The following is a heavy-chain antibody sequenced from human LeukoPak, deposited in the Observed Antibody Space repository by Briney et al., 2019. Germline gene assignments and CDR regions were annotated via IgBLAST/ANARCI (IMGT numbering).Heavy chain of an antibody. CDR2: IYYSGST. Sequence: SETLSLTCTVSGGSISSSSYYWGWIRQPPGKGLEWIGTIYYSGSTYYNPSLKSRVTISVDTSKNQFSLKLSSVTAADTAVYYCARAPGYSYGYGSGWFDPWGQGTLVTASS. CDR3: ARAPGYSYGYGSGWFDP. CDR1: GGSISSSSYY. D-gene: IGHD5-18*01. V-gene: IGHV4-39*07. J-gene: IGHJ5*02.